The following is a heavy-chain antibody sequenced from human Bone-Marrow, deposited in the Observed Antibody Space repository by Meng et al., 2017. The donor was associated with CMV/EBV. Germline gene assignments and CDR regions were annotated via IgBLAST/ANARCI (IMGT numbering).Heavy chain of an antibody. CDR3: AKESSGSVGATPYYFDY. D-gene: IGHD1-26*01. CDR1: GFTFSNYG. V-gene: IGHV3-30*02. J-gene: IGHJ4*02. Sequence: GESLKISCAASGFTFSNYGMYWVRQAPGKGLEWVTFIRYDGSNKYYADSVKGRFTISRDNSKNTLYLQMNSLRAEDTAVYYCAKESSGSVGATPYYFDYWGQGTLVTVSS. CDR2: IRYDGSNK.